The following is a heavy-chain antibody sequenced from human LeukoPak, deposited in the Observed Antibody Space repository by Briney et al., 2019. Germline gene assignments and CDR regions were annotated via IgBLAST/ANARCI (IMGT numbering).Heavy chain of an antibody. J-gene: IGHJ5*02. CDR2: ISTYNGNT. V-gene: IGHV1-18*01. D-gene: IGHD6-19*01. CDR3: ARVVSYSSGWYGWFDP. Sequence: GASVKVSCKASGYTFTSYGISWVRQAPGQGLEWMGWISTYNGNTNYAQKLQGRVTMTTDTSTSTTYMELRSLRSDDTAVYYCARVVSYSSGWYGWFDPWGQGTLVTVSS. CDR1: GYTFTSYG.